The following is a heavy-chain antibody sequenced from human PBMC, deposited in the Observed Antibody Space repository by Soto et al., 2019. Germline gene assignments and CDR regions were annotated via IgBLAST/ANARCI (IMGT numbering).Heavy chain of an antibody. D-gene: IGHD6-19*01. CDR3: ASARIAVAGTNYYYYGMDV. V-gene: IGHV1-46*01. CDR2: INPNGGST. CDR1: GYTFINYY. Sequence: ASVKVSCKASGYTFINYYMHWVRQAPGQGLEWMGIINPNGGSTTYAQKFQGRVTLTRDTSTNTVNMELSSLRSEDTAVYYCASARIAVAGTNYYYYGMDVWGQGTTVTVSS. J-gene: IGHJ6*02.